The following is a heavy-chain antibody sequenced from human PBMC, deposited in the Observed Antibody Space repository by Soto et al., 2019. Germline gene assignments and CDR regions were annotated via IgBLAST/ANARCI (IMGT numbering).Heavy chain of an antibody. CDR1: GFTFTRYS. CDR2: ISSTTNYI. J-gene: IGHJ4*02. Sequence: PGGSLRLSCAASGFTFTRYSVNWVLQAPGKGLEWVSSISSTTNYIYYGDSMKGRFTISRDNAKNSLYLEMNSLRDEDTAVYYCARESEDLTSNFDYWGQGILVTVSS. CDR3: ARESEDLTSNFDY. V-gene: IGHV3-21*06.